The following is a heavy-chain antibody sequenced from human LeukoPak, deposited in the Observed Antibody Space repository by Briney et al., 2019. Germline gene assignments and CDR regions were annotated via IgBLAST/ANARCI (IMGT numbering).Heavy chain of an antibody. CDR3: AKAVERRIVVVPAAIGSIDY. Sequence: PGGSLRLSCAASGFTFGSYAMSWVRQAPGKGLEWVSAISGSGGSTYYADSVKGRFTISRDNSKNTLYLQMNSLRAEDTAVYYCAKAVERRIVVVPAAIGSIDYWGQGTLVTVSS. V-gene: IGHV3-23*01. CDR1: GFTFGSYA. D-gene: IGHD2-2*02. J-gene: IGHJ4*02. CDR2: ISGSGGST.